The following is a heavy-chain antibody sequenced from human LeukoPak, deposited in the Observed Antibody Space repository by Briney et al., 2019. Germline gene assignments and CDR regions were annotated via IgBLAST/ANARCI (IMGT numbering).Heavy chain of an antibody. CDR1: GLTFGSHA. CDR2: ISYDGSNK. V-gene: IGHV3-30*04. CDR3: ARDRRYSSGWYREGDAFDI. Sequence: GGSLRLSCAASGLTFGSHAMHWVRQAPGKGLEWVAVISYDGSNKYYADSVKGRFTISRDNSKNTLYLQMNSLRAEDTAVYYCARDRRYSSGWYREGDAFDIWGQGTMVTVSS. J-gene: IGHJ3*02. D-gene: IGHD6-19*01.